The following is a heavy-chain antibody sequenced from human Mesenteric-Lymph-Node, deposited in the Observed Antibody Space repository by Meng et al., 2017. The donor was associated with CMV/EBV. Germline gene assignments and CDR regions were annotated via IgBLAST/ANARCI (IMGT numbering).Heavy chain of an antibody. CDR3: ARDSSTGASALKYYDDYSGYYRYYGGMDV. CDR2: ISAYDGNT. V-gene: IGHV1-18*01. Sequence: ASVQVSCKASGYTFISYGFSWVRQPPGQGLEWMGWISAYDGNTNYAQKLQGRVTIITDTTTNTAYMELRSLRSDDTAGYYCARDSSTGASALKYYDDYSGYYRYYGGMDVWGQGTTVTVSS. J-gene: IGHJ6*02. CDR1: GYTFISYG. D-gene: IGHD3-22*01.